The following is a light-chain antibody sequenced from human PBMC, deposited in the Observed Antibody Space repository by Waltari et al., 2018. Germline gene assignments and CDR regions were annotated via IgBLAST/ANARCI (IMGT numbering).Light chain of an antibody. J-gene: IGKJ2*01. Sequence: EIVLTQSPGTLSLSPGERATLSCRASQSVSSSYLAWYQQNPGQAPRLLIYGASSRATDIPDRFSGSGSGTDFTLTISRLEPEDFAVYYCQQYGSSPVYTFGQGTKLEIK. CDR2: GAS. V-gene: IGKV3-20*01. CDR1: QSVSSSY. CDR3: QQYGSSPVYT.